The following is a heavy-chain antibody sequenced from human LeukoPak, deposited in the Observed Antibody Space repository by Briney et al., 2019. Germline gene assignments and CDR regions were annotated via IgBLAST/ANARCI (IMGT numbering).Heavy chain of an antibody. Sequence: GESLKISCKGSGYSFTTYWIAWVRQMPGKGLEWMGIIYPGDSDTRYSPSFQGQVTISADKSISTAYLQWSSLKASDTAMYYCARLGVYYGSGSYYNDHNGDYWGQGTLVTVSS. V-gene: IGHV5-51*01. CDR1: GYSFTTYW. CDR2: IYPGDSDT. CDR3: ARLGVYYGSGSYYNDHNGDY. J-gene: IGHJ4*02. D-gene: IGHD3-10*01.